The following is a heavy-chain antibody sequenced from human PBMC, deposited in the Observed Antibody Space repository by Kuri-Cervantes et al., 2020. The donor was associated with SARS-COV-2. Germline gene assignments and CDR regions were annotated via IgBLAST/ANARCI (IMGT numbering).Heavy chain of an antibody. CDR1: GFTFSSYA. J-gene: IGHJ2*01. D-gene: IGHD3-22*01. Sequence: GESLKISCAASGFTFSSYAMHWVRQAPGKGLEWVAVISYDGSNKYYADSVKGRFTISRDNSKNTLYLQMNSVKAEDSAMYYCARGGSYDDSNGLDWPFDLWGRGTLITVSS. CDR2: ISYDGSNK. CDR3: ARGGSYDDSNGLDWPFDL. V-gene: IGHV3-30-3*01.